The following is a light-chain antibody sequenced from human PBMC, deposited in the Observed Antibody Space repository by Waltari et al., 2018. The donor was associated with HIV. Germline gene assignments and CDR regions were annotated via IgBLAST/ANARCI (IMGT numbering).Light chain of an antibody. CDR1: SSDIGAYDF. CDR3: SSYGDSLRVL. J-gene: IGLJ3*02. V-gene: IGLV2-8*01. Sequence: QSALTQPPSASGSLGQSVTISCTGSSSDIGAYDFVSWFQQHPHSAPKLLLYEVTRRSSTVSARFSGSRSGNTAFLTVAGLQPDDEATYFCSSYGDSLRVLFGGGTNVTVL. CDR2: EVT.